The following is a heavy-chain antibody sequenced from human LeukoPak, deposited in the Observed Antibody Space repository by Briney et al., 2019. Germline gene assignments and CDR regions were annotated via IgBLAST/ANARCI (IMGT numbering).Heavy chain of an antibody. CDR2: ISSSSSYI. D-gene: IGHD5-24*01. CDR3: ARVEMATITFRYYYYMDV. Sequence: GGSLRLSCAASGFTFSSYSMNWVRQAPGKGLEWVLSISSSSSYIYYADSVKGRFTISRDNAKNSLYLQMNSLRAEDTAVYYCARVEMATITFRYYYYMDVWGKGTTVTVSS. CDR1: GFTFSSYS. J-gene: IGHJ6*03. V-gene: IGHV3-21*01.